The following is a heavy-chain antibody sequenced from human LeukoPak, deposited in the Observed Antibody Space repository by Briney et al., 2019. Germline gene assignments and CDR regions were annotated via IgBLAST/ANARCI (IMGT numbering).Heavy chain of an antibody. J-gene: IGHJ5*02. CDR1: GFTFSSYG. V-gene: IGHV3-30*02. CDR2: IRYDGSNK. D-gene: IGHD6-6*01. Sequence: GGSLRLSCAASGFTFSSYGMHWVRQAPGKGLEWVAFIRYDGSNKYYADSVKGRFTISRDNSKNTLYLQMNSLRAEDTAVYYCAKDREYSTALGFDPWGQGTLVTVSS. CDR3: AKDREYSTALGFDP.